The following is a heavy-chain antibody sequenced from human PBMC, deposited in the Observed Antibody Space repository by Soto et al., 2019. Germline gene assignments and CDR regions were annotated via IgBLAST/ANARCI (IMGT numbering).Heavy chain of an antibody. J-gene: IGHJ6*02. Sequence: HGESLKISCQGSGYTFTNYWIGWVRQMPGKGLEWMGVIYPGDSDTKYSPSFQGQVTFSADKSINTAYLQWTSLKASDTAMYFCGRLTGLPHYYSTDVWGQGTTVTVSS. D-gene: IGHD3-9*01. CDR2: IYPGDSDT. CDR1: GYTFTNYW. V-gene: IGHV5-51*01. CDR3: GRLTGLPHYYSTDV.